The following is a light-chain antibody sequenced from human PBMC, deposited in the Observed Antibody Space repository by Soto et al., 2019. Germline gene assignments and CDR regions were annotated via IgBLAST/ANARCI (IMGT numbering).Light chain of an antibody. J-gene: IGKJ4*01. V-gene: IGKV3-15*01. CDR1: QSISSS. Sequence: EIVMTQSPATLSVSPGERATLSCRASQSISSSLAWYQQKPGQAPKLLIYGASTMQTGIPSRFSGSGSGTDFTLTISSLQPEDFATYYCQQANSFPLTFGGGTKVDIK. CDR2: GAS. CDR3: QQANSFPLT.